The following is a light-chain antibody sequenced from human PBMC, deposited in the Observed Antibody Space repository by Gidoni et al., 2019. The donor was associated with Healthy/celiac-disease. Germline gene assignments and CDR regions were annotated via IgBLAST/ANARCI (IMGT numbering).Light chain of an antibody. J-gene: IGKJ1*01. V-gene: IGKV1-9*01. CDR2: AAS. CDR3: QQLNSYPRT. Sequence: VGDRVTITCRASQGISSYLAWYQQKPGKAPKLLIYAASTLHSGVPSRFSGSGSGTEFTLTISSLQPEDFATYYCQQLNSYPRTFGQGTKVEIK. CDR1: QGISSY.